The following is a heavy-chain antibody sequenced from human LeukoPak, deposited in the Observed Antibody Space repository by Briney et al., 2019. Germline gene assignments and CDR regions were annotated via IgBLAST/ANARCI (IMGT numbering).Heavy chain of an antibody. V-gene: IGHV3-30*02. Sequence: GGSLRLSCAASGFTFSSYGMHWVRQAPGKGLEWVAFIRYDGSNKYYADSVKGRFTISRDNSKNTLYLQMNSLRAEDTAVYYCAKDPAWSGGWLYYFDYWGQGTLVTVSS. J-gene: IGHJ4*02. CDR2: IRYDGSNK. CDR1: GFTFSSYG. D-gene: IGHD6-19*01. CDR3: AKDPAWSGGWLYYFDY.